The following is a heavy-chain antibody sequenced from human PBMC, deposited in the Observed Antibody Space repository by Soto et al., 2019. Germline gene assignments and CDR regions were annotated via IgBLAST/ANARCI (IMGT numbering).Heavy chain of an antibody. CDR2: INHSRST. CDR1: GGSFSGYY. V-gene: IGHV4-34*01. D-gene: IGHD2-8*02. J-gene: IGHJ4*02. Sequence: PSETLSLTCAVYGGSFSGYYWTWIRQPPGTGLEWIGEINHSRSTNYNPSLKSRVTISVDTSKNQFSLKLTSVTAADTAVYYCARDKITGLFDYWGQGTLVTAPQ. CDR3: ARDKITGLFDY.